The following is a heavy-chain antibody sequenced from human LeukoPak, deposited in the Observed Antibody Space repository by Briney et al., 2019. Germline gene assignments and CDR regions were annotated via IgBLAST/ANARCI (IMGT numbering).Heavy chain of an antibody. V-gene: IGHV4-34*01. CDR1: GGSFSGYY. Sequence: KPSETLSLTCAVYGGSFSGYYWSWIRQPPGKGLEWIGEINHSGSTNYNPSLKSRVTISVDTSKNQFSLKLSSVTAADTAVYYCAGGDRVYLDYWGQGTLVTVSS. J-gene: IGHJ4*02. CDR3: AGGDRVYLDY. CDR2: INHSGST. D-gene: IGHD3-10*01.